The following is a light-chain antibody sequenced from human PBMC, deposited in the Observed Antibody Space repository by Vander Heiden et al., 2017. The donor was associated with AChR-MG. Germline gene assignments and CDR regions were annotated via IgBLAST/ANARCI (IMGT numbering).Light chain of an antibody. J-gene: IGLJ3*02. CDR3: AAWDVSLSGGV. CDR2: SNH. CDR1: SSNIGIHA. V-gene: IGLV1-47*02. Sequence: QSVLTQPPSASGTPGQRVTISCSGSSSNIGIHAVYWYQQLPGTAPKRLIYSNHQRPSGVPDRFSGSKSGTSASLAISGLRSEDEADDYCAAWDVSLSGGVFGGGTKLTVL.